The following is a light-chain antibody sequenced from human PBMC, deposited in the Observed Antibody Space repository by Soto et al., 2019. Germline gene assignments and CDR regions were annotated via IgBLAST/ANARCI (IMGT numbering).Light chain of an antibody. Sequence: QSALTQPASVSGSPGQSVTISCTGTSSDVGAYVYVSWYQQHPGRAPKLLIYDVTTRPSGVSSRFSGSKSGNTASLTISGLQAEDEADYYCSSYTSSSTLVFGGGTKLTVL. J-gene: IGLJ2*01. V-gene: IGLV2-14*01. CDR1: SSDVGAYVY. CDR3: SSYTSSSTLV. CDR2: DVT.